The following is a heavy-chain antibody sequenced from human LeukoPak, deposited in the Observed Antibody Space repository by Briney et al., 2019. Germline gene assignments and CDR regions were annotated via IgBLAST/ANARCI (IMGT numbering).Heavy chain of an antibody. CDR1: GGTFSSYA. CDR2: IIPIFGIA. D-gene: IGHD3-3*01. J-gene: IGHJ6*02. CDR3: ASSPVTIFGVVIPPWGYYGMDV. V-gene: IGHV1-69*04. Sequence: SVKVSCKASGGTFSSYAISWVRQAPGEGLGWMGRIIPIFGIANYAQKFQGRVTITADKSTRTAYMELSRLRSEDTAVYYCASSPVTIFGVVIPPWGYYGMDVWGQGTTVTVSS.